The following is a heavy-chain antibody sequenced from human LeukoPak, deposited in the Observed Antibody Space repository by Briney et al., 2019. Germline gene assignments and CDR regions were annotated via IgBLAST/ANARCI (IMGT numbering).Heavy chain of an antibody. J-gene: IGHJ4*02. CDR3: ATYDILPTYGGGTTY. D-gene: IGHD3-9*01. Sequence: PSETLSLTCTVSGGSISSSSYYWGWIRRPRGEGLEWIGRIYYNGSSYYNPSRKSRVTISVAPSKNHFSLSLSSVTAADTAVYYCATYDILPTYGGGTTYWGQGTLVTVSS. CDR2: IYYNGSS. V-gene: IGHV4-39*07. CDR1: GGSISSSSYY.